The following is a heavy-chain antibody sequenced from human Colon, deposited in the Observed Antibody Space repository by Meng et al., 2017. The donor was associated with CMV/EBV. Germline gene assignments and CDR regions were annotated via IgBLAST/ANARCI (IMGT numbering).Heavy chain of an antibody. CDR2: INSNSGAT. Sequence: QVALGQSGGEVKKPGASVKASCKASGYTFSDYHIHWVRQAPGQGLEWMGWINSNSGATDYAQKFQGRLTMTRDTSITTVYMELSSLRSDDTAVYYCARDPSGSRVPLDYWGQGSLVTVSS. D-gene: IGHD1-26*01. V-gene: IGHV1-2*02. CDR1: GYTFSDYH. J-gene: IGHJ4*02. CDR3: ARDPSGSRVPLDY.